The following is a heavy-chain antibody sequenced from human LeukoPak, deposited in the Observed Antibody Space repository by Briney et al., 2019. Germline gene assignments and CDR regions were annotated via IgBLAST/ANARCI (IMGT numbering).Heavy chain of an antibody. D-gene: IGHD3-9*01. CDR1: GYTFTSYD. V-gene: IGHV1-8*01. J-gene: IGHJ6*02. CDR3: ARGESNYDILTGYYRRYYYGMDV. CDR2: MNPNSGNT. Sequence: ASVKVSCKASGYTFTSYDINWVRQATGQGLEWMGWMNPNSGNTGYAQKFQGRVTMTRNTSISTAYMELSSLRSEDTAVYYCARGESNYDILTGYYRRYYYGMDVWGQGTTVTVSS.